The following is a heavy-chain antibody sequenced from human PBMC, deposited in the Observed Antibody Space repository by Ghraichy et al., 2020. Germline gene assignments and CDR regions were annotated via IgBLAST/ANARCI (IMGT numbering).Heavy chain of an antibody. CDR2: ISWNSGSI. J-gene: IGHJ4*02. D-gene: IGHD2-2*02. CDR3: AKDLHIGCSSTSCYISDY. V-gene: IGHV3-9*01. Sequence: LSLTCAASGFTFDDYAMHWVRQAPGKGLEWVSGISWNSGSIGYADSVKGRFTISRDNAKNSLYLQMNSLRAEDTALYYCAKDLHIGCSSTSCYISDYWGQGTLVTVSS. CDR1: GFTFDDYA.